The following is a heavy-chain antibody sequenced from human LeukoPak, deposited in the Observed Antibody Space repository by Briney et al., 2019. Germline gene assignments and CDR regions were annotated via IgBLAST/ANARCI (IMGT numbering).Heavy chain of an antibody. V-gene: IGHV4-34*01. Sequence: SETLSLTCAVYGGSFSGYYWSWIRQPPGKGLEWIGEINHSGSTNYNPSLKSRVTISVDTSKNQFSLKLSSVTAADTAVYYCARILPYFDYWGQGTLVTVSP. CDR1: GGSFSGYY. CDR2: INHSGST. CDR3: ARILPYFDY. J-gene: IGHJ4*02.